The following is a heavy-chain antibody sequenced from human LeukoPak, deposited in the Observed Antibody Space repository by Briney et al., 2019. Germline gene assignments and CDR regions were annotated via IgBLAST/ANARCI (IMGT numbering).Heavy chain of an antibody. V-gene: IGHV3-7*05. CDR1: GFTFSRQG. J-gene: IGHJ3*02. CDR3: ARILRLHTPRTFDI. CDR2: IHEDGSDK. D-gene: IGHD5-24*01. Sequence: GGSLRLSCAASGFTFSRQGMNWVRQAPGQGLEWVANIHEDGSDKNYVDSVKGRFTISRDNAKNSVYLQMNGLRAEDTAVYYCARILRLHTPRTFDIWGQGTMVTVSS.